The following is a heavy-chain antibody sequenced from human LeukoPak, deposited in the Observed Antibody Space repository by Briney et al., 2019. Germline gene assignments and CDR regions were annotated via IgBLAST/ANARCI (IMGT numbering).Heavy chain of an antibody. D-gene: IGHD1-26*01. V-gene: IGHV4-61*01. J-gene: IGHJ5*02. Sequence: PSETLSLTCTVSGASVSSASYWTWIRQPPGKGVEWIAHIYNGVNTNYNPSLKSRVTISVDTSKNQFSLRLNSVTAADTAVYYCARSRAFNSGAFNPWGQGSLVTVSS. CDR1: GASVSSASY. CDR3: ARSRAFNSGAFNP. CDR2: IYNGVNT.